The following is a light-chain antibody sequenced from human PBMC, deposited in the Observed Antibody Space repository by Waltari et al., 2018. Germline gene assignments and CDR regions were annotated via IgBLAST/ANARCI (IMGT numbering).Light chain of an antibody. CDR2: RGS. CDR3: QVWDASSASVV. V-gene: IGLV3-9*01. J-gene: IGLJ2*01. CDR1: NIGSKN. Sequence: SYEVTQSLSVSVALGQTAKITCGGDNIGSKNVHWYQQKPGQTPVLVLYRGSNRPSGSPGRFSGSNSGNTATLTISGVQGGDEGDYYCQVWDASSASVVFGGGSQLTVL.